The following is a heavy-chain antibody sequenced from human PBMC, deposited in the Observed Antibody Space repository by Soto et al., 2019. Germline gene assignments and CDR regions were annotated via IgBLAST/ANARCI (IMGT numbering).Heavy chain of an antibody. CDR3: ARDRYGDYTADAFDI. CDR1: GGSISSGGYY. J-gene: IGHJ3*02. CDR2: IYYSGST. V-gene: IGHV4-31*03. Sequence: LSLTCTVSGGSISSGGYYWSWIRQHPGKGLEWIGYIYYSGSTYYNPSLKSRVTISVDTSKNQFSLKLSSVTAADTAVYYCARDRYGDYTADAFDIWGQGXMVTV. D-gene: IGHD4-17*01.